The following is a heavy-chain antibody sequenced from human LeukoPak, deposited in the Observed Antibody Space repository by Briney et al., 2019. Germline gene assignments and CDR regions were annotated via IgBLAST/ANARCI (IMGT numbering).Heavy chain of an antibody. CDR1: GFTFSGSA. Sequence: PGGSLRLSCAASGFTFSGSAMHWVRPAAGKGLEWVGRTRSKANSYATAYAASVKGRFTISRDDSKNTAYLQMNSLKTEDTAVYYCTRHYYDSSGYYSFDYWGQGTLVTVSS. CDR2: TRSKANSYAT. V-gene: IGHV3-73*01. CDR3: TRHYYDSSGYYSFDY. D-gene: IGHD3-22*01. J-gene: IGHJ4*02.